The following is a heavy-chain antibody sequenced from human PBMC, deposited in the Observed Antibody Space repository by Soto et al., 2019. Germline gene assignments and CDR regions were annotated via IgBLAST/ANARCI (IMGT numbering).Heavy chain of an antibody. CDR2: ISSSSSNI. Sequence: PGGSLRLSCAASGFTFSSYSMNWVRQAPGKGLEWVSYISSSSSNIYYADSVKGRFTISRDNAKNSLYLQMNSLRAEDTAVYYCARDSVVAGTGDNWFDPWGQGTLVTVSS. J-gene: IGHJ5*02. V-gene: IGHV3-21*04. CDR1: GFTFSSYS. CDR3: ARDSVVAGTGDNWFDP. D-gene: IGHD6-19*01.